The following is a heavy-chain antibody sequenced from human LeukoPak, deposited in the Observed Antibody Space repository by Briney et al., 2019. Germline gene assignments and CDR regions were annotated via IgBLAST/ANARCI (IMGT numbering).Heavy chain of an antibody. D-gene: IGHD3-9*01. Sequence: ASVKVSCKASGYTFTGYYMHWVRQAPGQGFEWMGWINPNSGGTNYAQKFQGRVTMTRDTSISTAYMELSRLRSDDTAVYYCARDNNYDILTGTNYYYGMDVWGQGTTVTVSS. CDR2: INPNSGGT. CDR1: GYTFTGYY. V-gene: IGHV1-2*02. CDR3: ARDNNYDILTGTNYYYGMDV. J-gene: IGHJ6*02.